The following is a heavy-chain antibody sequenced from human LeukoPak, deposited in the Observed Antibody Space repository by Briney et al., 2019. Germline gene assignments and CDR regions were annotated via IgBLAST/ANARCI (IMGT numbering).Heavy chain of an antibody. Sequence: GASVKVSCKASGYTFTGYYMHWVRQAPGRGLEWMGWINPNSGGTNYAQKFQGRVTMTRDTSISTAYMELSRLRSDDTAVYYCSMIVVATDAFDIWGQGTMVTVSS. CDR1: GYTFTGYY. V-gene: IGHV1-2*02. CDR3: SMIVVATDAFDI. J-gene: IGHJ3*02. CDR2: INPNSGGT. D-gene: IGHD3-22*01.